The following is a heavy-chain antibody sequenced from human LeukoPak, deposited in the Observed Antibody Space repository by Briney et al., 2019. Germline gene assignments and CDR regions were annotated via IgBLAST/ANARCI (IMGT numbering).Heavy chain of an antibody. J-gene: IGHJ6*03. CDR1: GGTFSSYA. CDR2: IIPILGIA. V-gene: IGHV1-69*04. D-gene: IGHD1-26*01. CDR3: ARDRVGATWNYYYMDV. Sequence: ASVKVSCKASGGTFSSYAISWVRQASGQGLEWMGRIIPILGIANYAQKFQGRVTITADKSTSTAYMELSSLRSEDTAVYYCARDRVGATWNYYYMDVWGKGTTVTVSS.